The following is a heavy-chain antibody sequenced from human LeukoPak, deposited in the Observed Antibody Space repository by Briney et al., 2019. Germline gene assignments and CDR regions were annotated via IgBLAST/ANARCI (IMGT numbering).Heavy chain of an antibody. D-gene: IGHD3-9*01. J-gene: IGHJ3*02. Sequence: PSETLSLTCAVYGGSFSGYYWSWIRQPPGKGLEWIGEINHSGSTNYYPSLKSRVTISVDTSKNQFSLKLSSVTAADTAVYYCARVFTIFYHKRAFDIWGQGTMVTVSS. CDR2: INHSGST. CDR1: GGSFSGYY. CDR3: ARVFTIFYHKRAFDI. V-gene: IGHV4-34*01.